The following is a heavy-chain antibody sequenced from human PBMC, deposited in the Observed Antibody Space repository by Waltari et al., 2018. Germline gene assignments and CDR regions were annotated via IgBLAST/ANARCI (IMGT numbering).Heavy chain of an antibody. CDR2: IYSGGST. D-gene: IGHD2-2*01. Sequence: EVQLLESGGGLVQPGGSLRLSCAASGFTFRSYAMSWVRQAPGKGLEGGSVIYSGGSTYEADSVKGRFTISRDNSKNTLYLQMNSLRAEDTAVYYCAKVHRSSIPDYWGQGTLVTVSS. CDR3: AKVHRSSIPDY. J-gene: IGHJ4*02. V-gene: IGHV3-23*03. CDR1: GFTFRSYA.